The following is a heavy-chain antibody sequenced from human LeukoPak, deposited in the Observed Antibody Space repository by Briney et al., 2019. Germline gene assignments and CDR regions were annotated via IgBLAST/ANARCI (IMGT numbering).Heavy chain of an antibody. Sequence: ASVKVSCKASGYTFTAYGITWVRQAPGQGLEWMGWVSAYNGNTNYAQKLQGRVTMTTDTSTSTAYMELRSLRSDDTAVYYCARDRGSGSRPLFDYWGQGTLVTVSS. V-gene: IGHV1-18*01. CDR2: VSAYNGNT. CDR1: GYTFTAYG. D-gene: IGHD1-26*01. CDR3: ARDRGSGSRPLFDY. J-gene: IGHJ4*02.